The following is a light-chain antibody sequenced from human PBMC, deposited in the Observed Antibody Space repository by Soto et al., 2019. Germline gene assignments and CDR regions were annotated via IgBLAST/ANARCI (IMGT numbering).Light chain of an antibody. CDR3: MQALQTPRT. CDR1: QSLLHSNGYNY. CDR2: LGS. J-gene: IGKJ2*01. Sequence: DIVMTQSPFSLPVTPGEPASISCRSSQSLLHSNGYNYLDWYLQKSGQSPQLLIYLGSNRASGVPDRFSGSGSGTDFTLKISRVEAEAVGVYYCMQALQTPRTFGQGTKLEI. V-gene: IGKV2-28*01.